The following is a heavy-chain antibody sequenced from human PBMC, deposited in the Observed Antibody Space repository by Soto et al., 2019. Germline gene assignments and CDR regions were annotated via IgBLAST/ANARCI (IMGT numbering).Heavy chain of an antibody. D-gene: IGHD6-19*01. CDR1: GFTVSSHY. CDR3: ARDFEAGNLYYYYGMDV. Sequence: PGGSLRLSCAASGFTVSSHYMSWVRQAPGKGLQWVSVIYSGGSTYYADSVKGRFTISRDNSKNTLYLQMNSLRAEDTAVYYCARDFEAGNLYYYYGMDVWGQGTTVTVSS. J-gene: IGHJ6*02. CDR2: IYSGGST. V-gene: IGHV3-66*01.